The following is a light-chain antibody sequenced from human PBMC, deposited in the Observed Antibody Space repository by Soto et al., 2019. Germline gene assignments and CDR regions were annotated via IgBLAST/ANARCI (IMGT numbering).Light chain of an antibody. J-gene: IGLJ3*02. CDR3: SSYTLSSTWV. CDR2: EVT. V-gene: IGLV2-14*01. Sequence: QSALTQPASVSVSPGQSITISCTGTSNDIGLYNYVSWYQQHPGKAPKLVIYEVTYRPSGVSDRFSGSKSDNTASLTISGLQAEDEADYYCSSYTLSSTWVFGGGTKVTVL. CDR1: SNDIGLYNY.